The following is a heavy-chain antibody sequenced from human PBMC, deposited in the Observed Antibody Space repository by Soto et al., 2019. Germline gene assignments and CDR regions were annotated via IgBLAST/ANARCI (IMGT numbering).Heavy chain of an antibody. CDR1: GFTFSSYG. J-gene: IGHJ4*02. CDR2: ISYDGSKK. Sequence: GSLRLSCAASGFTFSSYGMHWVRQAPGKGLEWVALISYDGSKKYYADSVKGRFTISRDNSKNTVYLQMNSLRVADTAVHYCAKGTPLLFGESPRAWGQGTLVTVSS. CDR3: AKGTPLLFGESPRA. V-gene: IGHV3-30*18. D-gene: IGHD3-10*01.